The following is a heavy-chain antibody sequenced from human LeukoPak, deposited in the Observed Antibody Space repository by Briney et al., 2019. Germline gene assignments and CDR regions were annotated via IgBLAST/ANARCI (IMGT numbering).Heavy chain of an antibody. CDR3: AKHLRRRFFSKTLGFDP. Sequence: SETLSLTCAVYGGSFSGDYWSWIRQPPGKGLEWVGEINHSGSTNYNPSLKSRVTISLDSSKNQFPLKLSSVTAADTAVYYCAKHLRRRFFSKTLGFDPWGQGTLVTVSS. CDR1: GGSFSGDY. J-gene: IGHJ5*02. CDR2: INHSGST. V-gene: IGHV4-34*01. D-gene: IGHD3-3*01.